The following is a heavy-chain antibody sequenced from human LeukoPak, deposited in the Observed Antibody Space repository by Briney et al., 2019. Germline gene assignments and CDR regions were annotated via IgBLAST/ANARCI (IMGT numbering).Heavy chain of an antibody. D-gene: IGHD4/OR15-4a*01. CDR3: ARHTYGGLPSDY. V-gene: IGHV4-59*08. CDR2: IYHTGTT. CDR1: GDSMSGYY. Sequence: PSETLSLTCTVSGDSMSGYYWDWIRQPPGKGLEWIGYIYHTGTTNYNPSLKSRVSISLDTSNNQFSLKLTSVTAADTAVYYCARHTYGGLPSDYWGQGTLVTVSS. J-gene: IGHJ4*02.